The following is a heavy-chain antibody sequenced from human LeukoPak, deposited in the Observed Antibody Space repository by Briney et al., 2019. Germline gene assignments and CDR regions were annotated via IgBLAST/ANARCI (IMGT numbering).Heavy chain of an antibody. V-gene: IGHV3-64*01. CDR2: ISSNGGST. D-gene: IGHD3-9*01. J-gene: IGHJ5*02. CDR1: GFTFSSYA. CDR3: ARGPPQYYDILTGYPPWFDP. Sequence: GGSLRLSCAASGFTFSSYAMHWVRQAPGKGLEYVSAISSNGGSTYYANSVKGRFTISRDNSKNTLYLQMGSLRAEDMAVYYCARGPPQYYDILTGYPPWFDPWGQGTLVTVSS.